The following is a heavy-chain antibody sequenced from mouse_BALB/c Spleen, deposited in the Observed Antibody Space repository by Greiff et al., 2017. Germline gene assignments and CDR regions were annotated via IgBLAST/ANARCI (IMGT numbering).Heavy chain of an antibody. V-gene: IGHV5-6*01. J-gene: IGHJ1*01. Sequence: EVQVVESGGDLVKPGGSLKLSCAASGFTFSSYGMSWVRQTPDKRLEWVATISSGGSYTYYPDSVKGRFTISRDNAKNTLYLQMSSLKSEDTAMYYCARPYYYGSRWYFDVWGAGTTVTVSS. CDR2: ISSGGSYT. D-gene: IGHD1-1*01. CDR3: ARPYYYGSRWYFDV. CDR1: GFTFSSYG.